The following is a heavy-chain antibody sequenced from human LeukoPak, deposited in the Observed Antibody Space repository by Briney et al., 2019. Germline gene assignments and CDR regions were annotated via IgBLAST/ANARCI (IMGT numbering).Heavy chain of an antibody. V-gene: IGHV4-59*01. D-gene: IGHD6-13*01. CDR2: IDYSGSI. CDR1: GDSISTYY. Sequence: SETLSLTCTVSGDSISTYYWSWIRQPPGKGLEWIGYIDYSGSINYNPSLKSRLTISVDTSKNQFSLNLSSVTAADTAVYYCAKDKSSSREAFDPWGQGALVTVSS. J-gene: IGHJ5*02. CDR3: AKDKSSSREAFDP.